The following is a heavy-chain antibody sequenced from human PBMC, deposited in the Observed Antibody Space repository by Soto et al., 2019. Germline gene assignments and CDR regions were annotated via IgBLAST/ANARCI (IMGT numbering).Heavy chain of an antibody. V-gene: IGHV4-4*02. CDR3: ARSFGGDAIDQ. Sequence: QMQLQESGPGLVKPSETLSLTCAVSSASIISEQRWSWVRQPPGKGLEWIGEIHHSGSTNNNPSLRNRLPMSVDKSQNQFSLNLNSVTAADTAVYYCARSFGGDAIDQWGQGTLVIVSS. CDR1: SASIISEQR. D-gene: IGHD3-10*01. J-gene: IGHJ4*02. CDR2: IHHSGST.